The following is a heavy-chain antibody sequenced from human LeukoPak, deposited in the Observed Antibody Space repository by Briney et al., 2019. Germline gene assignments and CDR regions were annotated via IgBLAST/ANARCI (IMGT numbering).Heavy chain of an antibody. V-gene: IGHV1-2*02. Sequence: ASVKVSCKASGYTFSDYYMHWVRLAPGQGLEWMGWINPNSGGTNYAQKFEGRVTMTRDTSITTAYMELSRLTSDDTAVYYCAREDSGWYVDYWGQGTLVTVSS. CDR2: INPNSGGT. CDR1: GYTFSDYY. J-gene: IGHJ4*02. CDR3: AREDSGWYVDY. D-gene: IGHD6-19*01.